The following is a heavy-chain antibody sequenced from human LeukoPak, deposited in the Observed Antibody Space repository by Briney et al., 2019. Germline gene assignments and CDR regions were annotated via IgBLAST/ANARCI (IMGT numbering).Heavy chain of an antibody. J-gene: IGHJ5*02. CDR1: GYTFTHYY. Sequence: ASVKVSFKASGYTFTHYYMHWLRQAPGQGLEWMGWINPNSGGTNYAQKFQGRVTMTRDTSISTAYMELSRLRSDDTAVYYCARDRSGYSGNWFDPWGQGTLVTVSS. CDR3: ARDRSGYSGNWFDP. V-gene: IGHV1-2*02. D-gene: IGHD5-12*01. CDR2: INPNSGGT.